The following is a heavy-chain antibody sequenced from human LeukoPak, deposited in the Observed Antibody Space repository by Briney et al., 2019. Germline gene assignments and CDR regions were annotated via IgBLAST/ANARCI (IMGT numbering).Heavy chain of an antibody. CDR2: IYTSGST. CDR1: GGSISDGSYY. J-gene: IGHJ5*02. V-gene: IGHV4-61*02. D-gene: IGHD2-2*01. Sequence: SQTLSLTCSVSGGSISDGSYYWSWIRQPAGKGLEWIGRIYTSGSTNYNPSLKSRVTMSVDTSKNQFSLKLSSVTAADTAVYYCARDLSSSTSSGGFDPWGQGTLVTVSS. CDR3: ARDLSSSTSSGGFDP.